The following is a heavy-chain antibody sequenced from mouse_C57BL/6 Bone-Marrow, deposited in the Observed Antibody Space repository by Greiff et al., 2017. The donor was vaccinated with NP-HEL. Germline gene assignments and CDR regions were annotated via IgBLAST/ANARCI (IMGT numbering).Heavy chain of an antibody. Sequence: VQLQESGAELARPGASVKLSCKASGYTFTSYGISWVKQRTGQGLEWIGEIYPRSGNTYYNEKFKGKATLTADKSSSTAYMELRSLTSEDSAVYFCARPVRWYFDVWGTGTTVTVSS. CDR2: IYPRSGNT. D-gene: IGHD2-14*01. CDR3: ARPVRWYFDV. J-gene: IGHJ1*03. CDR1: GYTFTSYG. V-gene: IGHV1-81*01.